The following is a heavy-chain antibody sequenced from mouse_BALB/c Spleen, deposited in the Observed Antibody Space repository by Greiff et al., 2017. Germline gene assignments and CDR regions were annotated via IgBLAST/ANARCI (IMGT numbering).Heavy chain of an antibody. J-gene: IGHJ3*01. V-gene: IGHV5-6-3*01. CDR1: GFTFSSYG. CDR3: AREGGYDGSWFAY. CDR2: INSNGGST. Sequence: EVQRVESGGGLVQPGGSLKLSCAASGFTFSSYGMSWVRQTPDKRLELVATINSNGGSTYYPDSVKGRFTISRDNAKNTLYLQMSSLKSEDTAMYYCAREGGYDGSWFAYWGQGTLVTVSA. D-gene: IGHD2-2*01.